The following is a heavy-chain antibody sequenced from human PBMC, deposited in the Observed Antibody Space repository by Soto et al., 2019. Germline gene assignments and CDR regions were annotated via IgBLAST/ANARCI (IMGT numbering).Heavy chain of an antibody. Sequence: SETLSLTCTVSGGSISSYYWSWIRRPPGKGLEWIGHIYNSGSTHSNPSLQSRVTISVDTSKNQFSLKLSSVTAADTGIYYCARARITMVREVIKYNMDVWGQGTTVTVS. CDR2: IYNSGST. CDR3: ARARITMVREVIKYNMDV. V-gene: IGHV4-59*01. CDR1: GGSISSYY. D-gene: IGHD3-10*01. J-gene: IGHJ6*02.